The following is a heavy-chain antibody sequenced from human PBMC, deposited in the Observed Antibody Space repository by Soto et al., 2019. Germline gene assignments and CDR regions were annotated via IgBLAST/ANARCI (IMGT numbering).Heavy chain of an antibody. Sequence: PGGSLRLSCAASGFTFSSYDMHRVRQATGKGLEWVSAIGTAGDTYYPGSVKGRFTISRENAKNSLYLQMNSLRAGDTAVYYCARGRSSGLVDYWGQGTLVTVSS. CDR3: ARGRSSGLVDY. CDR2: IGTAGDT. V-gene: IGHV3-13*01. CDR1: GFTFSSYD. J-gene: IGHJ4*02. D-gene: IGHD6-25*01.